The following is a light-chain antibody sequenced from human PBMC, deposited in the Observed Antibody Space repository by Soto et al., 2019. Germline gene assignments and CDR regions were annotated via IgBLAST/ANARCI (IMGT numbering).Light chain of an antibody. CDR1: QSISGR. CDR3: QQYYSHWT. J-gene: IGKJ1*01. CDR2: EAS. Sequence: DIQMTQSPATLSASVGDRVTITCRASQSISGRLAWYQQRAGIAPKLLLYEASSLDNGVPSRFSGSGSGTEFNLTIISLQPDDFATYYCQQYYSHWTFGHGTKVEIK. V-gene: IGKV1-5*01.